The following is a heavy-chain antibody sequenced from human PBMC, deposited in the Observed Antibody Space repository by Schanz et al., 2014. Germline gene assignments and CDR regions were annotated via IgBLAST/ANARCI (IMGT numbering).Heavy chain of an antibody. Sequence: QVPLQESGPGLVKPSETLSLTCTVSGGSIRGYYCSWIRQPPGKGLEWIGYVHSSGSTNYNSSLKSRVTISGDTPKNQFPRKMSSVTAADTAVYYCARHLPGGYNNHGWFDPWGQGTLVTVSS. CDR2: VHSSGST. CDR3: ARHLPGGYNNHGWFDP. V-gene: IGHV4-59*08. CDR1: GGSIRGYY. J-gene: IGHJ5*02. D-gene: IGHD4-4*01.